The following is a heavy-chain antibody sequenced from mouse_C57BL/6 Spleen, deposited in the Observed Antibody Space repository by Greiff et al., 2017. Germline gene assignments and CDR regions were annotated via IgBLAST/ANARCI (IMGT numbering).Heavy chain of an antibody. V-gene: IGHV2-6*01. J-gene: IGHJ3*01. CDR3: ASGSYSSSYEFAY. CDR1: GFSLTSYC. CDR2: IWGVGHT. Sequence: VQLVESGPGLVAPSQCLSITCTVSGFSLTSYCVDWVRQSPGKGLEWLGVIWGVGHTNHNSAHNSRLSIRKDNSKNKGFLKMNSRQTDDTAMYYCASGSYSSSYEFAYWGQGTLVTVSA. D-gene: IGHD1-1*01.